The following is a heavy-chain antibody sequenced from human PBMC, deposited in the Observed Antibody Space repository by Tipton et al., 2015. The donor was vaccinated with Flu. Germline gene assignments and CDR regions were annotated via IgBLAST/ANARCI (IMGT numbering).Heavy chain of an antibody. J-gene: IGHJ4*02. D-gene: IGHD6-13*01. CDR2: IYYSGST. CDR3: AIADFGSSWYGY. V-gene: IGHV4-39*07. Sequence: TLSLTCTVSGGSISSSAYYWGWNRQTPGKGLEWIGNIYYSGSTFYNPSLKSRVTISLDKSTNQFSLRLSSVTAADTAIYYCAIADFGSSWYGYWGQASLVTVPS. CDR1: GGSISSSAYY.